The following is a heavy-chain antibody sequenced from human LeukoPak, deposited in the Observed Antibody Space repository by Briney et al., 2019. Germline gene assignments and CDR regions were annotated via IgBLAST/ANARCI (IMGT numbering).Heavy chain of an antibody. Sequence: PGGSLRLSCAASGFTFSSYSMNWVRQAPGKGLEWVSGINWNGGSTGYADSVKGRLTISRDNAKNSLYLQMNSLRAEDTALYYCARAFAADYSYYYYYMDVWGKGTTVTVSS. CDR2: INWNGGST. J-gene: IGHJ6*03. CDR3: ARAFAADYSYYYYYMDV. V-gene: IGHV3-20*04. CDR1: GFTFSSYS. D-gene: IGHD3-16*01.